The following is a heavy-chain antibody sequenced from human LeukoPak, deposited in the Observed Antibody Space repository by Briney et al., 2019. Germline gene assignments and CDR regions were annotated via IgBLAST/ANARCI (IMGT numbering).Heavy chain of an antibody. CDR1: GYTFSDYY. J-gene: IGHJ3*02. CDR2: INPKSGGT. CDR3: ARGSPVAGSRFPFDI. D-gene: IGHD6-19*01. Sequence: RASVKVSCKASGYTFSDYYIDWVRRAPGQGLEWMGWINPKSGGTNYAERFQARVTMTRDTSISTAYMELNSLTSDDTAVYSCARGSPVAGSRFPFDIWGQGTVVTVSS. V-gene: IGHV1-2*02.